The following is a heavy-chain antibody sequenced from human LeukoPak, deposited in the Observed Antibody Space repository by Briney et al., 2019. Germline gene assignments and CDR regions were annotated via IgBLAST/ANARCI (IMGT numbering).Heavy chain of an antibody. D-gene: IGHD2-15*01. CDR2: ISAYNGDT. J-gene: IGHJ5*02. V-gene: IGHV1-18*01. CDR1: GYTFTSYG. CDR3: ALAERGNWFDP. Sequence: ASVKVSCKASGYTFTSYGISWVRQAPGQGLEWMGWISAYNGDTNYAQKLQGRVTMTTDTSTSTAYMELRSLRSDDTAVYYCALAERGNWFDPWGQGTLVTVSS.